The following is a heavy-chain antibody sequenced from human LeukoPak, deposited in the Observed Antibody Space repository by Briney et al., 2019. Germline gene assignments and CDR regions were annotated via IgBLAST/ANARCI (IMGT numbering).Heavy chain of an antibody. J-gene: IGHJ4*02. D-gene: IGHD2-8*01. CDR1: GFTFSTYW. Sequence: GGSLRLSCVGSGFTFSTYWMHWVRQAPGRGLVWVSGINTDGSTTSYADSVKGRFTISRDNAKNTLYLEMSSLRAEDTAVYYCVRDLILVWTPGDDFDYWGQGTLVTVSS. CDR2: INTDGSTT. CDR3: VRDLILVWTPGDDFDY. V-gene: IGHV3-74*01.